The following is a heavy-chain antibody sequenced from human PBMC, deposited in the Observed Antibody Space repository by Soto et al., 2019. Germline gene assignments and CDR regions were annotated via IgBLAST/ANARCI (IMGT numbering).Heavy chain of an antibody. D-gene: IGHD5-12*01. Sequence: GGSLRLSCAASGFTFSSYSMNWVRQAPGKGLEWVSYISSSSSTIYYAASVKGRFTISRDNAKNSLYLQMNSLRAEDTAVYYGARALYSGYDWYCDLWGRGPLVTGSA. CDR1: GFTFSSYS. CDR3: ARALYSGYDWYCDL. V-gene: IGHV3-48*04. J-gene: IGHJ2*01. CDR2: ISSSSSTI.